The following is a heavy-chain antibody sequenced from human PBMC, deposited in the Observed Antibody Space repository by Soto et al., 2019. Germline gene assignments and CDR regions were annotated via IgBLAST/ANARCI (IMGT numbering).Heavy chain of an antibody. D-gene: IGHD3-22*01. J-gene: IGHJ3*02. V-gene: IGHV1-69*13. CDR1: GGTFSSYA. CDR2: FIPIFGTA. Sequence: SVKVSCKASGGTFSSYAISWVRQAPGQGLEWMGGFIPIFGTANYAQKFQGRVTITADESTSTAYMELSSLRSEDTAVYYCAREVDYYDSSGYSVPQAFDIWGQGTMVTVSS. CDR3: AREVDYYDSSGYSVPQAFDI.